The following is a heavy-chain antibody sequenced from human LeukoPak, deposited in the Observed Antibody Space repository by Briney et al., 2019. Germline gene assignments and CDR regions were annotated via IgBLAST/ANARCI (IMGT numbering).Heavy chain of an antibody. J-gene: IGHJ4*02. Sequence: PGGSLRLSCAASRFTFTAYSMNWVRQAPGKGREWVSYISSSNRTIYYADSVKGRFTISRDNAKNSLYLQMNSLRAEDTAVYYCATALDYGDSRDYWGQGTLVTVSS. CDR2: ISSSNRTI. V-gene: IGHV3-48*04. CDR1: RFTFTAYS. CDR3: ATALDYGDSRDY. D-gene: IGHD4-17*01.